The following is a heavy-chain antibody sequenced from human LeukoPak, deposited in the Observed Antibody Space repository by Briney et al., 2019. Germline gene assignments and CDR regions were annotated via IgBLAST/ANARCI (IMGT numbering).Heavy chain of an antibody. J-gene: IGHJ4*02. CDR3: TRGPRGYPYYFDY. V-gene: IGHV3-53*01. CDR2: IYSGGST. D-gene: IGHD5-18*01. CDR1: GFTVSSNY. Sequence: PGGSLRLSCAASGFTVSSNYMSWVRQAPGKGLEWVSLIYSGGSTYYADSVKGRFTISRDNSKNTLYIQMSSLRAEDTAVYYCTRGPRGYPYYFDYWGQGTLVTVSS.